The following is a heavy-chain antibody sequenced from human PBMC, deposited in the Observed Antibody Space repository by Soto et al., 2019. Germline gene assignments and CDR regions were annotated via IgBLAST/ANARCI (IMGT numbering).Heavy chain of an antibody. J-gene: IGHJ4*02. Sequence: QVQLVQSGAEVKKPGASVKVSCKASGYTFTSYGISWVRQAPGQGLEWMGWISAYNRNTNYAQRLQGRVTMTTHTSTSTANMELRSLRTDDTAVYYCARVIAAAADFDYWGQGTLVTVSS. CDR3: ARVIAAAADFDY. CDR2: ISAYNRNT. D-gene: IGHD6-13*01. V-gene: IGHV1-18*01. CDR1: GYTFTSYG.